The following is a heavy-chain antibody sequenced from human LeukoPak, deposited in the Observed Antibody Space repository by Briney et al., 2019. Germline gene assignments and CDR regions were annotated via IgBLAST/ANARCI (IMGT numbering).Heavy chain of an antibody. J-gene: IGHJ4*02. V-gene: IGHV5-51*01. CDR3: VRAGSYGDRSFDY. CDR2: IYPGDSDT. Sequence: GESLKISCKTSGYTFTSYWIGWVRQMPGKGLEWMGIIYPGDSDTRYSPSFQGQVTVSADKSITTAYLQWSSLKTSDTAMYYCVRAGSYGDRSFDYWGQGTLVTVSS. CDR1: GYTFTSYW. D-gene: IGHD4-17*01.